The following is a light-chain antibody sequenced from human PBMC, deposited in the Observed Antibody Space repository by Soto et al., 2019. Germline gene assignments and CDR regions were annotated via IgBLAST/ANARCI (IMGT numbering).Light chain of an antibody. Sequence: QSVLTQPPSASRSPGQSVTISKTETSSDVGGYNYVSWYQQHPGKAPKLVIYEVSKRPSGVPDRFSGSKSGNTASLTVSGLQAEDEADYYCSSYAGSNNFVFGTGTKVTVL. CDR3: SSYAGSNNFV. CDR2: EVS. J-gene: IGLJ1*01. CDR1: SSDVGGYNY. V-gene: IGLV2-8*02.